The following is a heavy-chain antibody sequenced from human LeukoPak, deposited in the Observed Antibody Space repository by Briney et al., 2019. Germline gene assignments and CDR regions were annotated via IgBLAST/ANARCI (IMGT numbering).Heavy chain of an antibody. J-gene: IGHJ4*02. D-gene: IGHD1-1*01. CDR1: GGSFSGYY. CDR3: ARRAYSAAYWKHFDY. Sequence: SETLSLTCAVYGGSFSGYYWNWIRQPAGKGLEWIGRIYTSGSTNYNPSLKSRVTISVDTSKNQFSLKLNSVTAADTAVYFCARRAYSAAYWKHFDYWGQGTLVTVSS. V-gene: IGHV4-59*10. CDR2: IYTSGST.